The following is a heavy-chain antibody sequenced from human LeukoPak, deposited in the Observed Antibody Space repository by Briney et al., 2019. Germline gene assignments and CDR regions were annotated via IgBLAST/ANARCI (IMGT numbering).Heavy chain of an antibody. V-gene: IGHV4-59*01. J-gene: IGHJ5*02. CDR3: ARTRTTGTTAVDP. D-gene: IGHD1-1*01. CDR1: GGSISSYY. Sequence: PSETLSLTCTVSGGSISSYYWGWIRQPPGKGLEWIGYIYHSGSTNYNPSLKSRVTISVDTSKNQFSLKLSSVTAADTAVYYCARTRTTGTTAVDPWGQGTLVTVSS. CDR2: IYHSGST.